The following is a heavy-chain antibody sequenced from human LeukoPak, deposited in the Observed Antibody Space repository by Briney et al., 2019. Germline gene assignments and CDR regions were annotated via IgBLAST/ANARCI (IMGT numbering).Heavy chain of an antibody. J-gene: IGHJ6*02. V-gene: IGHV3-30-3*01. Sequence: GGSLRLSCAASGFTFSSYAMHWVRQAPGKGLEWVAVISYDGSNKYYADSVKGRFTIPRDNSKNTLYLQMNSLRAEDTAVYYCARGRGGSGFYGMDVWGQGTTVTVSS. D-gene: IGHD3-10*01. CDR2: ISYDGSNK. CDR3: ARGRGGSGFYGMDV. CDR1: GFTFSSYA.